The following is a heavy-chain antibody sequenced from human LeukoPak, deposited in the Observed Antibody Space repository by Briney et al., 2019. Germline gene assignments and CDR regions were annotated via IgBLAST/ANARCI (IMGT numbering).Heavy chain of an antibody. CDR3: ARDSSDCSSTSCYWGAFDY. CDR2: IIPILGIA. D-gene: IGHD2-2*01. V-gene: IGHV1-69*04. Sequence: SVKVSCKASGGTFSSYTISWVRQAPGQGLEWMGRIIPILGIANHAQKFQGRVTITADKSTSTAYMELSSLRSEDTAVYYCARDSSDCSSTSCYWGAFDYWGQGTLVTVSS. J-gene: IGHJ4*02. CDR1: GGTFSSYT.